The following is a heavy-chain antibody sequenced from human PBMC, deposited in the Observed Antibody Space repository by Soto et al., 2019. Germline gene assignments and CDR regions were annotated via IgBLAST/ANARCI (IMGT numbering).Heavy chain of an antibody. D-gene: IGHD5-12*01. CDR2: MNPSTGNT. CDR1: GYTFTSYD. V-gene: IGHV1-8*01. J-gene: IGHJ5*02. Sequence: QVQLVQSGAEVKKPGASVKVSCKASGYTFTSYDIIWVRQATGQGLEWMGWMNPSTGNTDSAEKFQGRPTMTRNTSISTVYMELSSLSFEDTAVYYCARGLIIVAGGFDPWGQGTLVTVSS. CDR3: ARGLIIVAGGFDP.